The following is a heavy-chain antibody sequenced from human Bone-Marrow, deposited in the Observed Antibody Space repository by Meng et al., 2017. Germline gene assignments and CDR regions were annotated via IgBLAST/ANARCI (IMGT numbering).Heavy chain of an antibody. D-gene: IGHD5-12*01. J-gene: IGHJ5*02. CDR2: TYYRSKWYN. CDR1: GDNVSSNSAA. Sequence: HVQLHQSRPALVKPSQTLSPTCGFSGDNVSSNSAAWHWIRQSPSRGLEWLGRTYYRSKWYNQYAISVKSRITINPDTSKNQFSLQLNAVTPEDTAVYYCAREGDSGHAFGPWGQGTLVTVSS. CDR3: AREGDSGHAFGP. V-gene: IGHV6-1*01.